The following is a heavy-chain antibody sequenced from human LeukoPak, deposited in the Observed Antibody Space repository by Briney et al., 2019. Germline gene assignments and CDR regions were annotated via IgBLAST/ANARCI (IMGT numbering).Heavy chain of an antibody. CDR1: GYSISSGYY. V-gene: IGHV4-38-2*02. CDR2: IYYSGST. CDR3: ASPKY. Sequence: PSETLSLTCTVSGYSISSGYYWGWIRQPPGKGLEWIGNIYYSGSTYYNPSLKSRVTISVDTSKNQFSLKLSSVTAADTAMYYCASPKYWGQGTLVTVSS. J-gene: IGHJ4*02.